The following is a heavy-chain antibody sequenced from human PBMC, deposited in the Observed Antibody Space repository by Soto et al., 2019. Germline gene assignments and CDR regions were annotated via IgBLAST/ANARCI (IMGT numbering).Heavy chain of an antibody. V-gene: IGHV4-59*01. CDR2: IYYSGST. CDR1: GGSISSYY. Sequence: SETLSLTCTVSGGSISSYYWSWIRQPPGKGLEWIGYIYYSGSTNYNPSLKSRVTISVDTSKNQFSLKLSSVTAADTAVYYCVRNTIFGGRRFDPWGQGNLVTVSS. D-gene: IGHD3-3*01. CDR3: VRNTIFGGRRFDP. J-gene: IGHJ5*02.